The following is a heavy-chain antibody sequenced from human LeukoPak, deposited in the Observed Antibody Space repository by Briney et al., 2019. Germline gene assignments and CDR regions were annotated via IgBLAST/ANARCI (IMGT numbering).Heavy chain of an antibody. CDR2: ISAYNGNT. V-gene: IGHV1-18*01. CDR1: GYTFTSYD. D-gene: IGHD6-19*01. J-gene: IGHJ4*02. CDR3: ARDLPIAVAAYGGY. Sequence: GASVKVSCKASGYTFTSYDISWVRQAPGQGLEWMGWISAYNGNTNYAQKLQGRVTMTTDTSTSTAYMELRSLRSDDTAVYYCARDLPIAVAAYGGYWGQGTLVTVSS.